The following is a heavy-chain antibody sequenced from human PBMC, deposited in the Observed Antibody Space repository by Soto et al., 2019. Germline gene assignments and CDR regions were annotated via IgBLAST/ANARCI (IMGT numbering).Heavy chain of an antibody. CDR3: ARQTGTGTYYYYYGMDV. V-gene: IGHV4-39*01. J-gene: IGHJ6*02. Sequence: SETLSLTCTVPGGSISGSSYYWGWIRQPPGKGLEWIGSIYYSGSTYYNPSLKSRVTISVDTSKNQFSLKLSSVTAADTAVYYCARQTGTGTYYYYYGMDVWGQGTTVTVSS. D-gene: IGHD1-1*01. CDR1: GGSISGSSYY. CDR2: IYYSGST.